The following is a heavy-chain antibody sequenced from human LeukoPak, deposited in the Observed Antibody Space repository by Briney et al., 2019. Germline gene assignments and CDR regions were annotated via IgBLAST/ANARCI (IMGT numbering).Heavy chain of an antibody. CDR3: ARVESTVGATIAFDY. D-gene: IGHD1-26*01. V-gene: IGHV4-39*07. J-gene: IGHJ4*02. CDR2: IYYSGST. Sequence: SETLSLTCTVSGGSISSSSYYWGWIRQPPGKGLEWIGSIYYSGSTYYNPSLKSRVTISVDTSKSQFSLKLSSVTAADTAVYYCARVESTVGATIAFDYWGQGTLVTVSS. CDR1: GGSISSSSYY.